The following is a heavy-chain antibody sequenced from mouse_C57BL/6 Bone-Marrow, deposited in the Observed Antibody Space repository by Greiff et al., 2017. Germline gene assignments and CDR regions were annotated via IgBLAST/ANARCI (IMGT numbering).Heavy chain of an antibody. J-gene: IGHJ2*01. CDR3: NWEYFDY. CDR1: GYTFTSYW. Sequence: QVQLQQPGAELVMPGASVKLSCKASGYTFTSYWMHWVKQRPGQGLEWIGEIDPSDSYTTYNQKFKGKSTLTVAKSSSTAYMQLSSLTSEDSAVYYWNWEYFDYWGQGTTLTVSS. CDR2: IDPSDSYT. V-gene: IGHV1-69*01. D-gene: IGHD4-1*01.